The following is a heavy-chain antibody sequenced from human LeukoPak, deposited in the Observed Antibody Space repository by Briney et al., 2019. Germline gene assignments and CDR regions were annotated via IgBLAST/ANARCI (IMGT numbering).Heavy chain of an antibody. CDR2: INPSGGST. D-gene: IGHD1-26*01. CDR1: GGTFITYA. V-gene: IGHV1-46*01. J-gene: IGHJ4*02. Sequence: ASVKVSCKASGGTFITYAISWVRQAPGQGLEWMGIINPSGGSTSYAQKFQGRVTMTRDTSTSTVYMELSSLGSEDTAVYYCARAYGSGSYSNMWGQGTLVTVSS. CDR3: ARAYGSGSYSNM.